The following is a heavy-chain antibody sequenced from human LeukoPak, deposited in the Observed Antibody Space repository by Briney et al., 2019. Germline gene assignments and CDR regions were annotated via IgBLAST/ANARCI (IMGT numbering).Heavy chain of an antibody. D-gene: IGHD3-9*01. V-gene: IGHV3-53*01. Sequence: GGSLRLSCVASGFSLSIAWMSWVRQAPGKGLEWVSVIYSGGSTYYADSVKGRFTISRDNSKNTLYLQMNSLRAEDTAVYYCARDNRSPYYDILSGYSIWGGSFDIWGRGTRVTVSS. CDR1: GFSLSIAW. CDR2: IYSGGST. J-gene: IGHJ3*02. CDR3: ARDNRSPYYDILSGYSIWGGSFDI.